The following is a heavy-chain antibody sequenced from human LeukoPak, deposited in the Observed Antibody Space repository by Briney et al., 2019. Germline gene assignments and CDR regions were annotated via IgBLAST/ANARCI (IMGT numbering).Heavy chain of an antibody. V-gene: IGHV1-2*02. J-gene: IGHJ4*02. CDR2: INPNSGGT. CDR1: GYTFTGYY. Sequence: ASVKVSCKASGYTFTGYYMHWVRQAPGQGLEWMGWINPNSGGTNYAQEFQGRVTMTRDTSISTAYMELSRLRSDDTAVYYCARARLGYCSSTSCYTLYFDYWGQGTLVTVSS. CDR3: ARARLGYCSSTSCYTLYFDY. D-gene: IGHD2-2*02.